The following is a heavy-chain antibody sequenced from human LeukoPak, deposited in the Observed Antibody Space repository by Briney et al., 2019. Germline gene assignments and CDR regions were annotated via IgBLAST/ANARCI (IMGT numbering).Heavy chain of an antibody. V-gene: IGHV4-39*01. CDR2: IYYSGST. J-gene: IGHJ4*02. D-gene: IGHD4-17*01. Sequence: PSETLSLTCTVSGGSISSSSYYWGWIRQPPGKGLGWIGSIYYSGSTYYNPSIKSRVTISVDTSKNQFSLKLSSVTAADTAVYYCASTILREGPFDYWGQGTLVTVSS. CDR1: GGSISSSSYY. CDR3: ASTILREGPFDY.